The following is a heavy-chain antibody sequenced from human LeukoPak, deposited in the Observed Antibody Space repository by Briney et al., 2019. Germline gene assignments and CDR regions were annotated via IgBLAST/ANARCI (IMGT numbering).Heavy chain of an antibody. D-gene: IGHD3-22*01. CDR2: INGGNGNT. Sequence: ASVKVSCKASGYTFTSYAMHWVRQAPGQRLEWMGWINGGNGNTKYSQKFQGRVTITRDTSASTAYMELSSLRSEDTAVYYCARELNYYDNSGYYTYYYGMDVWGQRTTVTVSS. J-gene: IGHJ6*02. CDR1: GYTFTSYA. CDR3: ARELNYYDNSGYYTYYYGMDV. V-gene: IGHV1-3*01.